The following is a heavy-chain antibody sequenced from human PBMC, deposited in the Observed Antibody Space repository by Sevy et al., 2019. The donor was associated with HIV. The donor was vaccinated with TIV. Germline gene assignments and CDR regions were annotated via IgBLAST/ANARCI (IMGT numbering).Heavy chain of an antibody. J-gene: IGHJ6*02. CDR3: ARHHASYGVSGYYYYSGLDV. CDR2: IYPDDSDT. Sequence: GESLKISCRGSEYSFRTYWIGRVRQMPGKGLEWMGIIYPDDSDTRYSPSFKGQVTISADKSINTAYLQWNSLRASDSAMYYCARHHASYGVSGYYYYSGLDVWGQGTTVTVSS. V-gene: IGHV5-51*01. D-gene: IGHD4-17*01. CDR1: EYSFRTYW.